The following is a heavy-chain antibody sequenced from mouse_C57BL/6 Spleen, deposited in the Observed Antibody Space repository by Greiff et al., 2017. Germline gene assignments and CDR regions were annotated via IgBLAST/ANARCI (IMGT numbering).Heavy chain of an antibody. CDR2: IWSGGSP. J-gene: IGHJ2*01. V-gene: IGHV2-2*01. CDR1: GFSLTSYG. D-gene: IGHD3-2*02. Sequence: VQRVESGPGLVQPSQSLSITCTVSGFSLTSYGVHWVRQSPGKGLEWLGVIWSGGSPDYNAAFISRLSISKDNSKSQVFFKMNSLQADDTAIYYCARTTAQATFDYWGQGTTLTVSS. CDR3: ARTTAQATFDY.